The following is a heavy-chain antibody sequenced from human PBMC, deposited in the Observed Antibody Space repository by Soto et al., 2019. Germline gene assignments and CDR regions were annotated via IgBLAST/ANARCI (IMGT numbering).Heavy chain of an antibody. CDR2: ISDSGGSA. Sequence: GASLKISCAASGFTFSNYAMSWVRQAPGKGLEWVSGISDSGGSAYYADSVKGRFTISRDNSKNTLYLQMNSLRGEDTAVYYCAKGCGNTAMLVYFDYWGQGTLVTVSS. V-gene: IGHV3-23*01. CDR3: AKGCGNTAMLVYFDY. CDR1: GFTFSNYA. D-gene: IGHD5-18*01. J-gene: IGHJ4*02.